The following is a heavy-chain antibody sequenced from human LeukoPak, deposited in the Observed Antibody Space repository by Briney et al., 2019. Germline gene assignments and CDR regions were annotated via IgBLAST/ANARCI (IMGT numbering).Heavy chain of an antibody. V-gene: IGHV3-48*03. CDR1: GFTFSSYE. D-gene: IGHD3-10*01. Sequence: PGGSLRLSCAASGFTFSSYEMNWVRQAPGKGLEWVSYISSSGSTIYYADSVKGRFTISRDNAKNSLYLQMNSLRAEDTAVYYCARVPLGREFSDCGQGILVTVSS. CDR3: ARVPLGREFSD. J-gene: IGHJ4*01. CDR2: ISSSGSTI.